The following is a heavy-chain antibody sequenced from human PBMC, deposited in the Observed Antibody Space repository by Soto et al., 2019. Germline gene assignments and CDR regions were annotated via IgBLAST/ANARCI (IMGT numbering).Heavy chain of an antibody. D-gene: IGHD2-15*01. Sequence: QVQLVQSGVEVKKTGASVKVSCKASGYTFISHGISWVRQAPGQGLECMGWISGKNGNTNYAQKLQCRVTLTTDTSTSTAYMELRSLRSDDTAVYYCARVSSAIVVVPDYGMDVWGQGTTVTVSS. CDR2: ISGKNGNT. V-gene: IGHV1-18*04. CDR1: GYTFISHG. J-gene: IGHJ6*02. CDR3: ARVSSAIVVVPDYGMDV.